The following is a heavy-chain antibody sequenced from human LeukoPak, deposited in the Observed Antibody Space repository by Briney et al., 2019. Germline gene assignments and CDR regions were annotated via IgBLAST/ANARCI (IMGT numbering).Heavy chain of an antibody. Sequence: ASVKVSCKASAYTFTDYYIYWVRQAPGQGLEWMGWINPNSGGTNYAQKFQGRVTMTRDTSISTAYMELSSLRSDDTAVYYCARGHGGSYFDDWGQGTLVTVSP. D-gene: IGHD1-26*01. V-gene: IGHV1-2*02. CDR2: INPNSGGT. CDR3: ARGHGGSYFDD. CDR1: AYTFTDYY. J-gene: IGHJ4*02.